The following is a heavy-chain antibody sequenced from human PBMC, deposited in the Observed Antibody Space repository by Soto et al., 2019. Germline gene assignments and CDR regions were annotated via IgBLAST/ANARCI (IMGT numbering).Heavy chain of an antibody. Sequence: SETLSLTCTVSGGSISRDDYYWSWNRQPPGKGLAWIGYVYYSGSNYYNPSLKSQVTISVDTFKNQFPLKLISVAAADTAVYYCARSIAVAGTREGNWFDHWGQGTLVTVSS. J-gene: IGHJ5*02. CDR3: ARSIAVAGTREGNWFDH. CDR2: VYYSGSN. D-gene: IGHD6-19*01. V-gene: IGHV4-30-4*01. CDR1: GGSISRDDYY.